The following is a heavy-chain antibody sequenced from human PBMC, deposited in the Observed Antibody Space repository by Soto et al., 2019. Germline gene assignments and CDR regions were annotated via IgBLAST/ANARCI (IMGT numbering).Heavy chain of an antibody. Sequence: GESRKISCRGSGYSFTSYWIGWVRQMPGKGLELMGSIYPGDSDTRYSPSFQGQVASSADKSTSTAYLQWSSLKASENAMYYSASCRWAQQLVPGSGMDVWGQGTTVTVSS. D-gene: IGHD6-13*01. J-gene: IGHJ6*02. V-gene: IGHV5-51*01. CDR1: GYSFTSYW. CDR3: ASCRWAQQLVPGSGMDV. CDR2: IYPGDSDT.